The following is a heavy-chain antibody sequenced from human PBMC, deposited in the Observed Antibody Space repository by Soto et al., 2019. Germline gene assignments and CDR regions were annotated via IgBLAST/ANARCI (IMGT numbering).Heavy chain of an antibody. J-gene: IGHJ6*03. CDR2: MSRTGDNT. CDR1: GFTFSIYA. Sequence: GGSLRLSCAASGFTFSIYAMTWVRQSPGKGLEWVSSMSRTGDNTYYADSVKGRFTISRDNSKNTLYLQMNSLGAEDTAVYYCTKEIARDWGYMDFWGQGTTVTVSS. V-gene: IGHV3-23*01. D-gene: IGHD7-27*01. CDR3: TKEIARDWGYMDF.